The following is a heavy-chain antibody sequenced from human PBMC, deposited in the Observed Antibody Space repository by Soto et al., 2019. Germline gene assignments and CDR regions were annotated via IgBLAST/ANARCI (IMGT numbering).Heavy chain of an antibody. D-gene: IGHD5-12*01. CDR3: AREMATIRAFDY. CDR2: ISYDGSNK. V-gene: IGHV3-30-3*01. CDR1: GFTFSSYA. Sequence: QVQLVESGGGVVQPGRSLRISCAASGFTFSSYAMHWVRQAPGKGLEWVAVISYDGSNKYYADSVKGRFTISRDNSKNTLYLQMNSLRAEDTAVYYCAREMATIRAFDYWGQGTLVTVSS. J-gene: IGHJ4*02.